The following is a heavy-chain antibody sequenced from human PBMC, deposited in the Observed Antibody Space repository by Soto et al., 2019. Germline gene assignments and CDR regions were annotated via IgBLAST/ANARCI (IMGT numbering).Heavy chain of an antibody. D-gene: IGHD6-19*01. CDR2: ISGSGGST. J-gene: IGHJ5*02. Sequence: EVQLLESGGGLVQPGGSLRLSCAASGFTFSSYAMSWVRQAPGKGLEWVSAISGSGGSTYYTDSVKGRFTISRDNSKNTLYLQMNRLRAEDTAVYYCAKGGTVAGEFDPWGQGTLVTVSS. CDR3: AKGGTVAGEFDP. V-gene: IGHV3-23*01. CDR1: GFTFSSYA.